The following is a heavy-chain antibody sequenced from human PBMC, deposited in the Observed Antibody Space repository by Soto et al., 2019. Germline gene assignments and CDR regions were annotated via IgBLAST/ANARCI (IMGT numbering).Heavy chain of an antibody. CDR2: IYYSGGT. CDR1: GGSISSYY. J-gene: IGHJ5*02. V-gene: IGHV4-59*01. D-gene: IGHD5-12*01. Sequence: SETLSLTCTVSGGSISSYYWSWIRQPPGKGLEWIGYIYYSGGTNYNPSLKSRVTISVDTSKNQFSLKLSSVTAADTAVYYCARDYVEMATRWFDPWGQGTLVTVSS. CDR3: ARDYVEMATRWFDP.